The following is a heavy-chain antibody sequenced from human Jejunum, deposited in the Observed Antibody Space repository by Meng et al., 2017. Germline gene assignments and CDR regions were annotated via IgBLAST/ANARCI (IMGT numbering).Heavy chain of an antibody. CDR2: ISGSDETT. Sequence: GESLKISCAASGFTFRSYAMSWVRQAPGKGLEWVSTISGSDETTYYSDSATGRFTISRDSSENKVSLQMNSLRADDTAVYYCAKDRVIRGIMGAFDMWGLGTMVTVSS. V-gene: IGHV3-23*01. J-gene: IGHJ3*02. CDR1: GFTFRSYA. CDR3: AKDRVIRGIMGAFDM. D-gene: IGHD3-10*01.